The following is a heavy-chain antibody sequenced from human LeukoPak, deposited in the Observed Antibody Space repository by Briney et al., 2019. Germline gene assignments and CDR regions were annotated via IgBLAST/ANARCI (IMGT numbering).Heavy chain of an antibody. J-gene: IGHJ3*02. CDR2: FYPGDSDT. D-gene: IGHD2-2*01. Sequence: GESLQISCKGSGYSFTRYWIAWVRQMPGEGLEGMGIFYPGDSDTRYSQSFQGQVTISADNPITTAYLQWSSLKASDTAMYYCARRSSTSDAFDIWGQGTMVTVSS. CDR3: ARRSSTSDAFDI. V-gene: IGHV5-51*01. CDR1: GYSFTRYW.